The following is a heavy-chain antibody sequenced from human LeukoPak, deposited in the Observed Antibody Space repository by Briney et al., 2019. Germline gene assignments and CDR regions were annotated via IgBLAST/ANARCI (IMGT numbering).Heavy chain of an antibody. CDR2: IYYSGST. Sequence: PSETLSLTCTVSGGSISSYYWSWIRQPPGKGLEWIGYIYYSGSTNYNPSLKSRVTISVDTFKNQFSLKLSSVTAADTAVYYCARLSSSWYYYYYYYMDVWGKGTTVTVSS. D-gene: IGHD6-13*01. CDR3: ARLSSSWYYYYYYYMDV. J-gene: IGHJ6*03. V-gene: IGHV4-59*01. CDR1: GGSISSYY.